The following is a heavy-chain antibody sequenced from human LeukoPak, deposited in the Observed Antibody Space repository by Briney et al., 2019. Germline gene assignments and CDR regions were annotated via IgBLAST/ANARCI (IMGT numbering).Heavy chain of an antibody. J-gene: IGHJ4*02. V-gene: IGHV1-69*13. D-gene: IGHD4-23*01. Sequence: SVKVSCKASGGTFSSYAISWVRQAPGQGLEWMGGIIPIFGTANYAQKFQGRVTITADESTSTAYMELSSLRSEDTAVYYCARVDGGNSLYFDYWGQGTLVTVSS. CDR1: GGTFSSYA. CDR2: IIPIFGTA. CDR3: ARVDGGNSLYFDY.